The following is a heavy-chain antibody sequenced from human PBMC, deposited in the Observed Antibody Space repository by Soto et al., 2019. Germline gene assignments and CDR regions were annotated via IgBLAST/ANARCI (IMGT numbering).Heavy chain of an antibody. D-gene: IGHD2-21*02. CDR2: IFYSGST. CDR3: ARVFTSYCGGDCAYFDS. V-gene: IGHV4-59*02. CDR1: GGSVNSYY. J-gene: IGHJ4*02. Sequence: QVQLQESGPGLVRPSETLSLTCTVSGGSVNSYYWSWIRQTPGKGPEWIGYIFYSGSTNSNPSLRSRASMSVDMSKNQFSLRLSSLTAADTAVYYCARVFTSYCGGDCAYFDSWGQGILVTVSS.